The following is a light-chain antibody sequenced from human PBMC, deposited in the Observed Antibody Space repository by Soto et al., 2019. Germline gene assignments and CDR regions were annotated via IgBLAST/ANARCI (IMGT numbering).Light chain of an antibody. CDR2: DVN. CDR1: SSDIGVYDY. V-gene: IGLV2-14*01. CDR3: TSYASGSSHVV. J-gene: IGLJ2*01. Sequence: QSALTQPASVSGSPGQSITLSCTGTSSDIGVYDYVSWYQRHPGKAPKLIIYDVNNRPSGVSNRFSGSKSGNTASLTISGLQAEDEADYYCTSYASGSSHVVFGGGTQLTVL.